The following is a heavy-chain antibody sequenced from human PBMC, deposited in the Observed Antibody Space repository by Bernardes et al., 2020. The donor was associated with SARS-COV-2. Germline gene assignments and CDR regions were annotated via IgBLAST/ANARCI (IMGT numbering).Heavy chain of an antibody. CDR3: ALPPTNYDRYGMDV. D-gene: IGHD3-22*01. Sequence: ASMKVSCKASGYTFTGYYIHWVRQAPGQGLEWMGWINPNSGGTNYAQKFQGRVTMTRDMSISTAYMEVSRLRSDDTAVYYCALPPTNYDRYGMDVWGQGTTVTVSS. J-gene: IGHJ6*02. CDR1: GYTFTGYY. V-gene: IGHV1-2*02. CDR2: INPNSGGT.